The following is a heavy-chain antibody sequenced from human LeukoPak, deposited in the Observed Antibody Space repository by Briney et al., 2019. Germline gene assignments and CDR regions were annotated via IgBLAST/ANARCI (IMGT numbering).Heavy chain of an antibody. Sequence: GGSLRLSCEGSAFIFSGHWMNWVRQAPGKGLEWVANIKQDGSEKYYVDSVKGRFTISRDNAKNSLYLQMNSLRAEDTAVYYCARALNLYYYDSSGYYSEYYFDYWGQGTLVTVSS. CDR2: IKQDGSEK. J-gene: IGHJ4*02. CDR1: AFIFSGHW. V-gene: IGHV3-7*03. D-gene: IGHD3-22*01. CDR3: ARALNLYYYDSSGYYSEYYFDY.